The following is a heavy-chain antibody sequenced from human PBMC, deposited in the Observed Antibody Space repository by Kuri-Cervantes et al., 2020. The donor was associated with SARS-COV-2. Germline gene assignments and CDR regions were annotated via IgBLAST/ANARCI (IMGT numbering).Heavy chain of an antibody. J-gene: IGHJ4*02. CDR3: ASGNDFSLDY. D-gene: IGHD4-11*01. Sequence: SETLSLTCTVSYASMTSFYWSWIRQSPGRGLEWIGYMYYTGKSNYNPSLESRVSMSLAASESRFFLTLTPVTTADTAIYYCASGNDFSLDYWGQGILVTVSS. CDR2: MYYTGKS. V-gene: IGHV4-59*01. CDR1: YASMTSFY.